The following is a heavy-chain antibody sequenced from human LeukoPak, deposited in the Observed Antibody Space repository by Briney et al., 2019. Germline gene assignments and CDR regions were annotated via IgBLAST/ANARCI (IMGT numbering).Heavy chain of an antibody. D-gene: IGHD1-14*01. J-gene: IGHJ2*01. Sequence: SETLSLTCTVSGGSVSSGSYYWSWIRQPPGKGLEWIGYVYYHGGTNYNPSLKSRVTISVDTSKNQFSLKLTSVTAADTAVYYCARRVGTRDWYFDLWGRGTLVTASS. CDR3: ARRVGTRDWYFDL. CDR2: VYYHGGT. V-gene: IGHV4-61*01. CDR1: GGSVSSGSYY.